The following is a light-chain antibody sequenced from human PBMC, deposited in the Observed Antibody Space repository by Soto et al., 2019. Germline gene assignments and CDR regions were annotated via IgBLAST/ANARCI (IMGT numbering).Light chain of an antibody. J-gene: IGKJ1*01. CDR3: QQYGSSSWT. V-gene: IGKV3-20*01. CDR1: QSISSSY. CDR2: GAS. Sequence: EIVLTQSPGTLSLSPGKRATLSCIASQSISSSYLAWYQQRPGQAPRLLIYGASSRATGIPDRFSGSGSGTEFTLTISRLEPEDFAVYYCQQYGSSSWTFGQGTKV.